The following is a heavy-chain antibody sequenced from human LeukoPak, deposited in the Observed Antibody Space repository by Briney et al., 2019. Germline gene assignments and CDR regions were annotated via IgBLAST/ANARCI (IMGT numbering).Heavy chain of an antibody. Sequence: GGSLRLSCAASGFTFSSYAMHWVRQAPGKGLEWVAVISYDGSNKYYADSVKGRFTISRDNSKNSLYLQMNSLRGEDTAVYYCARDRIGGEEYWGQGTLVTVSS. CDR2: ISYDGSNK. CDR3: ARDRIGGEEY. D-gene: IGHD3-16*01. J-gene: IGHJ4*02. CDR1: GFTFSSYA. V-gene: IGHV3-30-3*01.